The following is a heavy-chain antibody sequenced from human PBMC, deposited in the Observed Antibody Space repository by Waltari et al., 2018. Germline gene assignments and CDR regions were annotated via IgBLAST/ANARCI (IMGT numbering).Heavy chain of an antibody. CDR2: IIPIFGTP. CDR1: GGTFSTYA. V-gene: IGHV1-69*12. Sequence: QVQLVQSGAEVKKPGSSVKVSCKASGGTFSTYAISWLRQAPGQGLEWMGGIIPIFGTPNYAPKFQGRLIISADESTSTAYMELSSLRSQDTAVYYCARDKEVGSASGDINFFDYWGQGTLVAVSS. D-gene: IGHD2-15*01. CDR3: ARDKEVGSASGDINFFDY. J-gene: IGHJ4*02.